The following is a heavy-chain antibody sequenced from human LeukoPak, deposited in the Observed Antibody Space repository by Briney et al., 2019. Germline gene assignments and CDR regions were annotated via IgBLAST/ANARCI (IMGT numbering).Heavy chain of an antibody. CDR2: IRYDGTSK. V-gene: IGHV3-30*02. CDR3: AKDLAITHFDY. Sequence: GGSLRLSCAASGFTFSSSGMHWVRQAPGKGLEWVAFIRYDGTSKYYADSVKGRFTISRDNSKNTLYLQMNSLRAEDTAVYYCAKDLAITHFDYWGQGTLVTVSS. J-gene: IGHJ4*02. CDR1: GFTFSSSG. D-gene: IGHD1-14*01.